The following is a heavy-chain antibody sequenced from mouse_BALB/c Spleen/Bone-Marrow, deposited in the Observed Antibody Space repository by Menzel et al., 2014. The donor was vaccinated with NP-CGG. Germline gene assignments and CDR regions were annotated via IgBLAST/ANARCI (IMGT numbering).Heavy chain of an antibody. CDR3: TRTYDYDEGGFDY. Sequence: QVQLQQSWAELVRPGASVKLSCKASGYTFTSYWINWVKQRPGQGLEWIGNIYPSDSYTNYNQKFKDKATLTVDKSSSTAYMQLSSPTSEDSAVYYCTRTYDYDEGGFDYWGQGTTLTVSS. CDR2: IYPSDSYT. D-gene: IGHD2-4*01. CDR1: GYTFTSYW. J-gene: IGHJ2*01. V-gene: IGHV1-69*02.